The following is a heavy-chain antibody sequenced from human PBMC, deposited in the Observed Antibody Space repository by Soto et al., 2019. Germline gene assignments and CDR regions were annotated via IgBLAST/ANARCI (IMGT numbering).Heavy chain of an antibody. J-gene: IGHJ4*01. D-gene: IGHD4-17*01. CDR1: GYTFTRYD. V-gene: IGHV1-8*01. Sequence: QVQLVQSGAEVKKPGASVKVSCKTSGYTFTRYDINWVRQATGQGLEWMGWMNPKSGYTGSAQRLQSRITMPRETVISTAYMELSRRRSEDTAMYYCARTDGDLDYWRQGSLVTVSS. CDR2: MNPKSGYT. CDR3: ARTDGDLDY.